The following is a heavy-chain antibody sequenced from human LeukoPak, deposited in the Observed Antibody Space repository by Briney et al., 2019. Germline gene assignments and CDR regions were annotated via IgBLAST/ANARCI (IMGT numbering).Heavy chain of an antibody. D-gene: IGHD6-13*01. Sequence: QTGGSLRLSCAASGFTFSSYAMHWVRQAPGKGLEWVAVISYDGSNKYYADSVKGRFTISRDNSKNTLYLQMNSLRAEDTAVYYCAKDDTVYAAAASDYYNYWGQGTLVTVSS. CDR2: ISYDGSNK. CDR3: AKDDTVYAAAASDYYNY. J-gene: IGHJ4*02. V-gene: IGHV3-30-3*01. CDR1: GFTFSSYA.